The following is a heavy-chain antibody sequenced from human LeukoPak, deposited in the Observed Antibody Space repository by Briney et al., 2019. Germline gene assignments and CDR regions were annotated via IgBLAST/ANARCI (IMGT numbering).Heavy chain of an antibody. V-gene: IGHV4-31*03. D-gene: IGHD6-13*01. CDR3: ARDSSSWPVLDY. CDR2: IYYSGST. CDR1: GGSISSSSYY. J-gene: IGHJ4*02. Sequence: NTSETLSLTCTVSGGSISSSSYYWGWIRQHPGKGLEWIGYIYYSGSTYYNPSLKSRVTISVDTSKNQFSLKLSSVTAADTAVYYCARDSSSWPVLDYWGQGTLVTVSS.